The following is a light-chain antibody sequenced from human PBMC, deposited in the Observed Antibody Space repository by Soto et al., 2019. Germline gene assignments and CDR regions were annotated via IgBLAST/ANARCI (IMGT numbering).Light chain of an antibody. CDR3: QQTDSFPRT. Sequence: DIQMTQSPSSLSASVGDRVTITWRASQSISSYLNWYQHKPGKAPKLLIYAASSLQTGVPSRFSGSRSGTDFALTISSLQRDDFATYYCQQTDSFPRTFGQGTKVEMK. V-gene: IGKV1-39*01. CDR2: AAS. CDR1: QSISSY. J-gene: IGKJ1*01.